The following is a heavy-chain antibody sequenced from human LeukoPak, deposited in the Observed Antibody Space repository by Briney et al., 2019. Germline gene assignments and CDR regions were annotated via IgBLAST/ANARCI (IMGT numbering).Heavy chain of an antibody. D-gene: IGHD3-10*02. V-gene: IGHV3-48*03. CDR1: GFTYSSYE. CDR2: ISSSGSTI. CDR3: AELGITMIGGV. J-gene: IGHJ6*04. Sequence: GGSLRLSCAASGFTYSSYEMNWVRQAPGKGLEWVSYISSSGSTIYYADSVKGRFTISRDNAKNSLYLQMNSLRAEDAAVYYCAELGITMIGGVWGKGTTVTISS.